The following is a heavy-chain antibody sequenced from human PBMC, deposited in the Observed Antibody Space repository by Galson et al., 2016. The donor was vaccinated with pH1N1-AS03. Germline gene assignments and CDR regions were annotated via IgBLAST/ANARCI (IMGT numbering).Heavy chain of an antibody. J-gene: IGHJ4*02. V-gene: IGHV3-23*01. D-gene: IGHD6-25*01. CDR1: GFTFSSYV. CDR2: IGVSGAGT. CDR3: ARHNEAATLSAPSDY. Sequence: SLRLSCAASGFTFSSYVMSWVRQAPGKGLQWVSTIGVSGAGTYYADSVRGRFTVSRDNSKNTLDLQMSSLKASDTAIYYCARHNEAATLSAPSDYWGQGTLVTVSS.